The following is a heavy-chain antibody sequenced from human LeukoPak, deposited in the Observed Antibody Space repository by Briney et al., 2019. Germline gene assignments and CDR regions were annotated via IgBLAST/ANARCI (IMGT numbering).Heavy chain of an antibody. J-gene: IGHJ5*02. CDR1: GGSISSGGYY. CDR3: ARVGIGLKTNPPNWFDP. Sequence: SETLSLTCTVSGGSISSGGYYWSWIRQHPGKGLEWIGYIYYSGSTYYNLSLKSRVTISVDTSKNQFSLKLSSVTAADTAVYYCARVGIGLKTNPPNWFDPWGQGTLVTVSS. CDR2: IYYSGST. V-gene: IGHV4-31*03. D-gene: IGHD1-26*01.